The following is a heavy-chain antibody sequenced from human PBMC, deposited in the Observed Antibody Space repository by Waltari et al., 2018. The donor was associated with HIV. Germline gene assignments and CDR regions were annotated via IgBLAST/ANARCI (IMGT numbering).Heavy chain of an antibody. D-gene: IGHD3-10*01. Sequence: QLHLLESGPGLVKPSETLSLTCSVSGGSIRTNNYYLAWIRQSPGKGLEWIGTIYYDGSTYYNPSLESRVTISVDTSKSQFSLRLTSVTAADTAVYFCARERGGYYGSGTYPGGAMNVWGQGTTVIVSS. CDR1: GGSIRTNNYY. CDR2: IYYDGST. CDR3: ARERGGYYGSGTYPGGAMNV. V-gene: IGHV4-39*07. J-gene: IGHJ6*02.